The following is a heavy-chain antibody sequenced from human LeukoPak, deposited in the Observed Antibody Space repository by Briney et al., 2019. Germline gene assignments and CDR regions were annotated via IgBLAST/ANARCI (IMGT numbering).Heavy chain of an antibody. CDR3: ARENYYDSSGYYYFDY. CDR2: ISAYNGNT. V-gene: IGHV1-18*01. CDR1: GYTFTSYG. D-gene: IGHD3-22*01. Sequence: ASVKVSCKASGYTFTSYGISWVRQAPGQGLEWMGWISAYNGNTNYAQKLQGRVTMTTDTSTSTAYMELRSLRSDDTAVYYCARENYYDSSGYYYFDYWGQGTLVTVSS. J-gene: IGHJ4*02.